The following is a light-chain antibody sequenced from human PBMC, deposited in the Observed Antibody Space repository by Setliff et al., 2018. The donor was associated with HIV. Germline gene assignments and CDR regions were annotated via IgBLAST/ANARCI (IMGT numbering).Light chain of an antibody. V-gene: IGLV2-23*02. CDR3: CSYAGSSTLYV. CDR1: SSDVGAYKY. Sequence: QSVLTQPRSVSGSPGQSITISCTGTSSDVGAYKYVSWHQQHPGKAPKLIIYDVTERPSGVSNRFSGSKSGNTASLTISGLQTEDEADYYCCSYAGSSTLYVFGTGTKVTVL. CDR2: DVT. J-gene: IGLJ1*01.